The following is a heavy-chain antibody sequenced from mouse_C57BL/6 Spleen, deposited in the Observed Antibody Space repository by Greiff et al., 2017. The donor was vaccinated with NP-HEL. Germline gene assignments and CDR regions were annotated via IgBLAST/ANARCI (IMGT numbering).Heavy chain of an antibody. D-gene: IGHD2-4*01. V-gene: IGHV3-6*01. J-gene: IGHJ3*01. CDR3: AREGDYHFAY. Sequence: ESGPGLVKPSQSLSLTCSFTGYSITSGYYWNWIRQFPGNKLEWMGYISYDGSNNYNPSLKNRISITRDTSKNQFFLKLNSVTTEDTATYYCAREGDYHFAYWGQGTLVTVSA. CDR2: ISYDGSN. CDR1: GYSITSGYY.